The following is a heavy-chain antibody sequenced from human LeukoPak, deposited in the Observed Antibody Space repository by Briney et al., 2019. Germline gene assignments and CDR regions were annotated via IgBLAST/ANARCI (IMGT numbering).Heavy chain of an antibody. J-gene: IGHJ6*02. CDR1: GFTFSSYW. CDR3: ARDDVVPAAPYYYYYGMDV. V-gene: IGHV3-7*01. D-gene: IGHD2-2*01. CDR2: IKQDGSEK. Sequence: GGSLRLSCAASGFTFSSYWMSWVHQAPGKGLEWVANIKQDGSEKYYVDSVKGRFTISRDNAKNSLYLLMNSLRAEDTAVYYCARDDVVPAAPYYYYYGMDVWGQGTTVTVSS.